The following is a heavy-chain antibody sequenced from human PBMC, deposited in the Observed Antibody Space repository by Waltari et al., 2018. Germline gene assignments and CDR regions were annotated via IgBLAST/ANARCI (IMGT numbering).Heavy chain of an antibody. Sequence: QVQLQQWGAGLLGPSETLSLTCAVYGASFSDYYWGWVRQPPGKGLEWIGQIRHPGSTNYNPSLKSRVTISIDTPRSQFSLRLSSVTAADTALHFCTRGGNYDFWSHRPFVDPWGQGTLVTVSS. D-gene: IGHD3-3*01. V-gene: IGHV4-34*01. CDR1: GASFSDYY. CDR3: TRGGNYDFWSHRPFVDP. J-gene: IGHJ5*02. CDR2: IRHPGST.